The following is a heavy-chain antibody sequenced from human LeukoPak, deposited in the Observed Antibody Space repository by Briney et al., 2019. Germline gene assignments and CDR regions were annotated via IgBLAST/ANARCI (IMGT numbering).Heavy chain of an antibody. Sequence: PSETLSLTCAVYGGFFSGYYWSWIRQPPGKGLEWIGEINHSGSTNYNPSLKSRVTISVDTSKNQFSLKLSSVTAADTAVYYCARLYYDFWSGYYKYFDYWGQGTLVTVSS. CDR2: INHSGST. V-gene: IGHV4-34*01. J-gene: IGHJ4*02. CDR1: GGFFSGYY. CDR3: ARLYYDFWSGYYKYFDY. D-gene: IGHD3-3*01.